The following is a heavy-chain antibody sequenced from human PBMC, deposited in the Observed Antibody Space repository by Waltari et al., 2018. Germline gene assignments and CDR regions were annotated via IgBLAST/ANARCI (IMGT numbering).Heavy chain of an antibody. D-gene: IGHD6-19*01. J-gene: IGHJ6*03. V-gene: IGHV1-18*01. CDR2: ISPYNDDK. CDR3: ARDYWTTGSGRHLSFMDV. CDR1: GYNFGVYG. Sequence: QVQLLQSGSDLTKPGASVKVSCRASGYNFGVYGISWVRQAPGQGLEWMGWISPYNDDKRYAQKFQGRLTMTTDTSTRTAYMQLRSLRSDDTAVYYCARDYWTTGSGRHLSFMDVWGKGTTVIISS.